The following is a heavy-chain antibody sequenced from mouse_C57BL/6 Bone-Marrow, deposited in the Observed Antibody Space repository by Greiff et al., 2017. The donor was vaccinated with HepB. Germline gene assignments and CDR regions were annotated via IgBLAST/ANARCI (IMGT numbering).Heavy chain of an antibody. CDR3: ARWGRGFAY. J-gene: IGHJ3*01. D-gene: IGHD3-3*01. Sequence: EVKLMESGGGLVQPGGSLSLSCAASGFTFTDYYMSWVRQPPGKALEWLGFIRNKANGYTTEYSASVKGRFTISRDNSQSILYLQMNALRAEDSATYYCARWGRGFAYWGQGTLVTVSA. CDR2: IRNKANGYTT. V-gene: IGHV7-3*01. CDR1: GFTFTDYY.